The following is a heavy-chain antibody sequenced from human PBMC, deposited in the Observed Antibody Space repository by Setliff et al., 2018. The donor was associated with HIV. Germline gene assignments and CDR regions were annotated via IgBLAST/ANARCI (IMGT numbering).Heavy chain of an antibody. CDR3: ARESGSAYYYYYMDV. V-gene: IGHV4-4*09. CDR2: IFTSGDT. Sequence: SETLSLTCTVSGVSISNYYWNWIRQPPGKGLEWIGYIFTSGDTNYNPSLKSRVIMSLDTSKNQFSLRLSSMSAADTAVYYCARESGSAYYYYYMDVWGKGTTVTV. D-gene: IGHD1-26*01. CDR1: GVSISNYY. J-gene: IGHJ6*03.